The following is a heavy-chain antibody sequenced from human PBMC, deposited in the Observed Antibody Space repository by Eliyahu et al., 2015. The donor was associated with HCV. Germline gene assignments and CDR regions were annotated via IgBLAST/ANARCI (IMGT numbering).Heavy chain of an antibody. V-gene: IGHV4-34*01. CDR1: DGSFSAYN. D-gene: IGHD1-1*01. CDR3: ASNTRYIMEY. CDR2: ISHSGGT. J-gene: IGHJ4*02. Sequence: QVQLQQWGAGLLKPSETLSLTCAVYDGSFSAYNWNWIRQPPGKGLEWIGEISHSGGTNYNPSLKSRITMSVDTSTNQFSLKLNSVTAADTAVYYCASNTRYIMEYWGQGTLVTVSS.